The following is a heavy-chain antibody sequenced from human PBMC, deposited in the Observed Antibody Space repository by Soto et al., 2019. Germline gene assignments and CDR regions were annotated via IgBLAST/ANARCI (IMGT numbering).Heavy chain of an antibody. CDR3: ARTRDSTWIQVPVPADRFDL. CDR1: GGTFSSDA. V-gene: IGHV1-69*06. D-gene: IGHD5-18*01. J-gene: IGHJ5*02. CDR2: IIPMYGTT. Sequence: GASVKVYCKASGGTFSSDALSWVRQAPGQGLEWMGGIIPMYGTTNYAQKFKGRVTISADISTTTIDMELRGLTSEDTAVYYCARTRDSTWIQVPVPADRFDLWGQGPVVTVS.